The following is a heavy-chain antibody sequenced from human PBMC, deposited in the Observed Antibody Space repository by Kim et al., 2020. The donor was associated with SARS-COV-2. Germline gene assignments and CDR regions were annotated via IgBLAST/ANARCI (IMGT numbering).Heavy chain of an antibody. V-gene: IGHV1-46*01. Sequence: ASVKVSCKASGFAFTSYSMHWVRQAPGQGLEWMGLINSSAGKTSYAQNFQGRLTMTRDTSTSTGYMELSSLRSEDTAVYYCAREPYYYDSGGYFRLLAFDIWGQGTMVTVSS. CDR1: GFAFTSYS. CDR2: INSSAGKT. J-gene: IGHJ3*02. CDR3: AREPYYYDSGGYFRLLAFDI. D-gene: IGHD3-22*01.